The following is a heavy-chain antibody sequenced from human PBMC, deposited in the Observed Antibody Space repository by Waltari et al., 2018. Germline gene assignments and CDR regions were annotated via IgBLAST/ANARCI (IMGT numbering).Heavy chain of an antibody. D-gene: IGHD3-10*01. J-gene: IGHJ1*01. CDR1: EFTFSSYT. V-gene: IGHV3-21*01. CDR3: ARDGGLLPSYFQH. CDR2: ITGGSNAM. Sequence: EVQLVESGGGLVKPGGSLRLSCAGSEFTFSSYTMHWVRQAPGNGREWVAAITGGSNAMEYGDPVKDRFTITRDNGKSSLYLQMNSLRAEDTAVYFCARDGGLLPSYFQHWGQGALVTVSS.